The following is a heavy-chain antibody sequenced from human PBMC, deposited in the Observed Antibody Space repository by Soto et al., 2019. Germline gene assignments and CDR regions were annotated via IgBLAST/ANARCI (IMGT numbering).Heavy chain of an antibody. CDR1: SGSVSGYY. V-gene: IGHV4-59*08. CDR3: ARHSNRNYGLYYFDY. Sequence: SETLSLTCTVSSGSVSGYYWSWIRQSPGKGLEWIGFIYYSGTTRYKPSLKSRVTMSVDTSKNQFSLKVNSATAADTAVYYCARHSNRNYGLYYFDYWGLGALVTVSS. J-gene: IGHJ4*02. D-gene: IGHD4-4*01. CDR2: IYYSGTT.